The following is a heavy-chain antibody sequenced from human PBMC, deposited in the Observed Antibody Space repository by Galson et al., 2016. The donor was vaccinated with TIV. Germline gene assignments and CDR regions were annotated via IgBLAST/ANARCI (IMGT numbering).Heavy chain of an antibody. V-gene: IGHV3-33*01. J-gene: IGHJ4*02. CDR3: RSRGDMGITRDRFDY. CDR1: GFTFSLYG. Sequence: SLRLSCATSGFTFSLYGMHWVRQAPGKGLEWVAVIWNDATTTYYADSVKGRFTISRDNSKNTLYLQMNSLRAEDTAVYYARSRGDMGITRDRFDYWGQGTLATVSS. D-gene: IGHD3-22*01. CDR2: IWNDATTT.